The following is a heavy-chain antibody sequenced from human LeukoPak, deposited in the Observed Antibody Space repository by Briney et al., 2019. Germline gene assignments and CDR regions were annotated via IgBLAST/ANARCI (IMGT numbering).Heavy chain of an antibody. Sequence: SETLSLTCTVSGGSISSGSYYWSWIRPPAGKGLEWIGRIYTSGSTNYNPSLKSRVTISVDTSKNQFSLRLSSVTAADTAVYYCAREGGHVLRFLEWPHRGGSPMDVWGKGTTVTVSS. CDR1: GGSISSGSYY. CDR2: IYTSGST. V-gene: IGHV4-61*02. J-gene: IGHJ6*04. CDR3: AREGGHVLRFLEWPHRGGSPMDV. D-gene: IGHD3-3*01.